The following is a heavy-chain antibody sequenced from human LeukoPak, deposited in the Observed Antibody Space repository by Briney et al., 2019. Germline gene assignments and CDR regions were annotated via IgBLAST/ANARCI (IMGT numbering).Heavy chain of an antibody. Sequence: GGSLRLSCAASGFTFSSYWMTWVRQAPGKGLEWVANIKQDGSEKYYVDSVKGRFTISRDNAKNSLYLQMNSLRAEDTAVYYCARGFCDILTGYYCNWFDPWGQGTLVTVSS. CDR1: GFTFSSYW. V-gene: IGHV3-7*03. J-gene: IGHJ5*02. D-gene: IGHD3-9*01. CDR3: ARGFCDILTGYYCNWFDP. CDR2: IKQDGSEK.